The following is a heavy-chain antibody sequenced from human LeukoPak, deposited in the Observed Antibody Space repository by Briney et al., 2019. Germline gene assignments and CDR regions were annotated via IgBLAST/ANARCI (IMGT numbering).Heavy chain of an antibody. CDR3: ARDNWSRIAFYFDF. V-gene: IGHV3-48*03. CDR1: GFTFSSYE. Sequence: GGSLRLSCAASGFTFSSYEMNWVRQAPGKGLEWVSYISSSGSTIYYADSVKGRFTISRDNAKNSLYLQMNSLRAEDTAVYYCARDNWSRIAFYFDFWGQGILVTVSS. CDR2: ISSSGSTI. D-gene: IGHD6-6*01. J-gene: IGHJ4*02.